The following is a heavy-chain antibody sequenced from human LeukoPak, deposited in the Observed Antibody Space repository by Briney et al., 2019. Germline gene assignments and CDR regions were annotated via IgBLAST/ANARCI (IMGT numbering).Heavy chain of an antibody. CDR1: GFTFSNAW. Sequence: GGSLRLSCAASGFTFSNAWMSWVRQAPGKGLEWVGRIKSKTDGRTTDYAAPVKGRFTVSRDDSKNTLYLQMNSLKTEDTAVYYCTTGYCSSSSCHRSLYFDYWGQGTLVTVSS. CDR3: TTGYCSSSSCHRSLYFDY. D-gene: IGHD2-2*01. V-gene: IGHV3-15*01. CDR2: IKSKTDGRTT. J-gene: IGHJ4*02.